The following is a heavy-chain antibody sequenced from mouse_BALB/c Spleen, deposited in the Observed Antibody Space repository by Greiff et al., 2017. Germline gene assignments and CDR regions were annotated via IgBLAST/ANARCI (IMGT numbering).Heavy chain of an antibody. CDR3: TRGRYGNYVIDY. V-gene: IGHV1-15*01. Sequence: VQLQQSGAELVRPGASVTLSCKASGFTFTDYEMHWVKQTPVHGLEWIGSIDPETGGTAYNQKFKGKATLTADKSSSTAYLELRSLTSEDAAVYYCTRGRYGNYVIDYWGQGTTLTVSS. CDR1: GFTFTDYE. D-gene: IGHD2-10*02. J-gene: IGHJ2*01. CDR2: IDPETGGT.